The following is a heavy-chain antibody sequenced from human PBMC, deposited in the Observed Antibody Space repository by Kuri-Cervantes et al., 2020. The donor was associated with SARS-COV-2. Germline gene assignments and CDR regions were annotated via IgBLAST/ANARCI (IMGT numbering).Heavy chain of an antibody. CDR2: IKQDGSEK. CDR3: ARSLLYCGGDCYKYGMDV. J-gene: IGHJ6*02. Sequence: GESLKISCAASGFTFSSYDMHWVRQATGKGLEWVANIKQDGSEKYYVDSVKGRFTISRDNAKNSLYLQMNSLRAEDTAVYYCARSLLYCGGDCYKYGMDVWGQGTTVTVSS. V-gene: IGHV3-7*02. CDR1: GFTFSSYD. D-gene: IGHD2-21*02.